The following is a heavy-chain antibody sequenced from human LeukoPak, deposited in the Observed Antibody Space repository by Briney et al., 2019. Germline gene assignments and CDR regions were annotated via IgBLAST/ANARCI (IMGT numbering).Heavy chain of an antibody. CDR2: ISYDGSDI. Sequence: GGSLRLSCAASVFTFSGYAIYWVRQAPGKGLEGLAVISYDGSDIYYAESVKGRFTISRDNSKNTLYVQMNSLRAEDTAVYYCARGRGYCSSTSCHSPDYWGQGTLVTVSS. CDR1: VFTFSGYA. V-gene: IGHV3-30-3*01. CDR3: ARGRGYCSSTSCHSPDY. D-gene: IGHD2-2*01. J-gene: IGHJ4*02.